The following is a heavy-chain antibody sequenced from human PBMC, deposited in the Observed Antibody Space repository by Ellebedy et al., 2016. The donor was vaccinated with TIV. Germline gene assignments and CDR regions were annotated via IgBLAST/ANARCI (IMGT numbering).Heavy chain of an antibody. CDR2: ISAYNGNT. Sequence: ASVKVSCKASGYTFTSYGISWVRQAPGQGLEWMGWISAYNGNTNYAQKLQGRVTMTTDTSTSTAYMDLRSLRSDDTAVYYCARDRDNVLTGYQVDYWGQGTLVTVSS. D-gene: IGHD3-9*01. J-gene: IGHJ4*02. CDR3: ARDRDNVLTGYQVDY. CDR1: GYTFTSYG. V-gene: IGHV1-18*01.